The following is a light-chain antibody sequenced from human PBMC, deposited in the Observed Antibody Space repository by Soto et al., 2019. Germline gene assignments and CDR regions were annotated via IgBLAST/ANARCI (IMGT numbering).Light chain of an antibody. Sequence: QSALTQPASVSGSAGQSITISCSGTMRDVGAYNLVSWYQQHPGTAPKLIIYEVRNRPSGISSRFSGSRSGNTASLTISGLQPEDEGYYYCREATAISTLVFGGGTKLTVL. J-gene: IGLJ3*02. CDR2: EVR. V-gene: IGLV2-14*01. CDR3: REATAISTLV. CDR1: MRDVGAYNL.